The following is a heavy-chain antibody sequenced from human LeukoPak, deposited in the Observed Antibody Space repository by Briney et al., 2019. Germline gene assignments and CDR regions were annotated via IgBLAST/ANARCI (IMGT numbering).Heavy chain of an antibody. CDR2: IKKDGSEK. J-gene: IGHJ4*02. Sequence: GGSLRLSCAASGFTFSSYEMNWVRQAPGKGLEWVANIKKDGSEKYYVDSVQGRFTISRDNAKNSLYLQMNSLRAEDKAVYYCARLLVYNSGGEAFDYWGPGTLVTVSS. V-gene: IGHV3-7*01. D-gene: IGHD3-10*01. CDR3: ARLLVYNSGGEAFDY. CDR1: GFTFSSYE.